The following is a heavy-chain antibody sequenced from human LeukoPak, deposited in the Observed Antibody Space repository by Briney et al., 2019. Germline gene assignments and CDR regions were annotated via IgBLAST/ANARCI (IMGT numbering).Heavy chain of an antibody. CDR3: ARVHFNWFDP. D-gene: IGHD3-3*02. J-gene: IGHJ5*02. V-gene: IGHV1-8*02. CDR2: MNPNSGNT. CDR1: GYTFTGYY. Sequence: ASVKVSCKASGYTFTGYYMHWVRQATGQGLEWMGWMNPNSGNTGYAQKFQGRVTMTRNTSISTAYMELSSLRSEDTAVYYCARVHFNWFDPWGQGTLVTVSS.